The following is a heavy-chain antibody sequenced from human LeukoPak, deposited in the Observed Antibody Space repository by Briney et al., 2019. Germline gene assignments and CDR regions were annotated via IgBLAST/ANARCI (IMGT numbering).Heavy chain of an antibody. V-gene: IGHV4-61*02. CDR3: ARDLSRDTAMDLFDY. CDR1: GGSISSGSYY. D-gene: IGHD5-18*01. Sequence: SETLSLTCTVSGGSISSGSYYWSWIRQPAGKGLEWIGRIYTSGSTNYNPPLKSRVTISVDTSKNQFSLKLSSVTAADTAVYYCARDLSRDTAMDLFDYWGQGTLVTVSS. CDR2: IYTSGST. J-gene: IGHJ4*02.